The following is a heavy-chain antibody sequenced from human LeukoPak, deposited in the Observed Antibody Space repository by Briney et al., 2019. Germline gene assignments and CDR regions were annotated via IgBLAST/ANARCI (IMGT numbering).Heavy chain of an antibody. Sequence: GGSLRLSCAASGFTFSSYSMNWVRQAPGKGLEWVSYISSSSSTIYYADSVKGRFTISRDNAKNSLYLQMNSLRAEDTAVYYCARDPGITGTLEAFDIWGQGTMVTVSS. J-gene: IGHJ3*02. CDR3: ARDPGITGTLEAFDI. D-gene: IGHD1-20*01. V-gene: IGHV3-48*01. CDR2: ISSSSSTI. CDR1: GFTFSSYS.